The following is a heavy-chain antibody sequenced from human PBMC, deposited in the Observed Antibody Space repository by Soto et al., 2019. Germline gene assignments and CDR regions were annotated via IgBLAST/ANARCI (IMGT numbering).Heavy chain of an antibody. CDR1: GDSVSINSAA. J-gene: IGHJ3*02. CDR3: ARDSTTIAVAGDGAFDI. CDR2: TYYRSKWYN. V-gene: IGHV6-1*01. Sequence: SQTLSLTCAISGDSVSINSAAWNWIRQSPSRGLEWLGRTYYRSKWYNDYAVSVKSRITINPDTSKNQFSLQLNSVTPEDTAVYYCARDSTTIAVAGDGAFDIWGQGTMVTVSS. D-gene: IGHD6-19*01.